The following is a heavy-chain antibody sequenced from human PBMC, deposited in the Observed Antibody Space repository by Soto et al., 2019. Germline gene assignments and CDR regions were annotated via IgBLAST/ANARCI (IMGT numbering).Heavy chain of an antibody. D-gene: IGHD6-19*01. CDR3: ARVGEAVAGTQYYFDY. V-gene: IGHV1-69*06. Sequence: SVKVSCKASGGTFSSYAISWVRQAPGQGLEWMGGIIPIFGTANYAQKFQGRVTITADKSTSTAYMELSSLRSEDTAVYYCARVGEAVAGTQYYFDYWGQGTPVTVSS. CDR1: GGTFSSYA. CDR2: IIPIFGTA. J-gene: IGHJ4*02.